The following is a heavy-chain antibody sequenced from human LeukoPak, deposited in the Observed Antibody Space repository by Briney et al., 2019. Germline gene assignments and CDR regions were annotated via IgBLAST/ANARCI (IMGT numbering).Heavy chain of an antibody. Sequence: AGGSLRLSCAASGFTFSSYAMHWVRQAPGKGLEWVAVISYDGSNKYYADSVKGRFTISRDNSKNTLYLQMNSLGAEDTAVYYCARGGIHLWLLEASVDYWGQGTLVTVSS. CDR3: ARGGIHLWLLEASVDY. V-gene: IGHV3-30*01. CDR2: ISYDGSNK. CDR1: GFTFSSYA. J-gene: IGHJ4*02. D-gene: IGHD5-18*01.